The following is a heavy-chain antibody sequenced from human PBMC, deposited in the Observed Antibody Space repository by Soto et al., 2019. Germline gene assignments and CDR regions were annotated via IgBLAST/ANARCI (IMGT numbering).Heavy chain of an antibody. Sequence: EVQLVESGGGLVKPGGSLRLSCAASGFTFSSYSMNWVRQAPGKGLEWVSSISSSSSYIYYADSVKGRFTISRDNAKNSLYLQMNSLRAEDTAVYYCARDRTVTTEKFNNWFDPWGQGTLVTVSS. J-gene: IGHJ5*02. CDR2: ISSSSSYI. CDR1: GFTFSSYS. D-gene: IGHD4-17*01. CDR3: ARDRTVTTEKFNNWFDP. V-gene: IGHV3-21*01.